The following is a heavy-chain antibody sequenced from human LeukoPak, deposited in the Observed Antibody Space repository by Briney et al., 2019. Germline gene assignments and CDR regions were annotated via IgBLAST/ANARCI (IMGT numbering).Heavy chain of an antibody. V-gene: IGHV1-69*13. Sequence: GASVKVSCKASGYTFTSYYMHWVRQAPGQGLEWMGGIIPIFGTANYAQKFQGRVTITADESTSTAYMELSSLRSEDTAVYYCARDSPENIAVAGTGYFDYWGQGTLVTVSS. D-gene: IGHD6-19*01. CDR1: GYTFTSYY. CDR3: ARDSPENIAVAGTGYFDY. CDR2: IIPIFGTA. J-gene: IGHJ4*02.